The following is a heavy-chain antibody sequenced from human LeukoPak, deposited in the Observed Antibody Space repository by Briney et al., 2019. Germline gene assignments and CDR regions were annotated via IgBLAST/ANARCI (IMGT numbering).Heavy chain of an antibody. CDR3: TRDVGAAGY. CDR1: GFTFSTYW. CDR2: IKKDGTEK. J-gene: IGHJ4*02. V-gene: IGHV3-7*05. D-gene: IGHD6-13*01. Sequence: GGSLRLSCAASGFTFSTYWMSRVRQAPGKGLEWVANIKKDGTEKYYVDSVKGRFTISRDNAKNSLYLQMNSLRAEDTAVYYCTRDVGAAGYWGQGTLVTVSS.